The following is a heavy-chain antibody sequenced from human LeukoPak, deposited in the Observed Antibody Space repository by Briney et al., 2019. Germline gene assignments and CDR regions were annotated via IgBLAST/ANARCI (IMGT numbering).Heavy chain of an antibody. J-gene: IGHJ4*02. Sequence: GGSLRLSCAASGFTFTNYAMTWVRQAPGKGLEWVSTISGDADGTYYADSVKGRFTISRDNSESTLYLQMHSLRAEDTAIYFCAKVVPEYYDFWSGSTHFDYWGQGTVVTVSS. V-gene: IGHV3-23*01. CDR2: ISGDADGT. D-gene: IGHD3-3*01. CDR3: AKVVPEYYDFWSGSTHFDY. CDR1: GFTFTNYA.